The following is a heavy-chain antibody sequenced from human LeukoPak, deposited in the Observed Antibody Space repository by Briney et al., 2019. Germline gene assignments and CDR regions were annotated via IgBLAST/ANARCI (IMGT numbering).Heavy chain of an antibody. D-gene: IGHD3-10*01. Sequence: PGGSLRLSCAASGFTLSSYAMSWVRQAPGKGLEWVSAISGSDGSTYYADSVKGRFTISRDNSKNTLYLQMNSLRAEDTAVYYCAKVGGYYYGSGSSKFDYWGQGTLVTVSS. CDR2: ISGSDGST. J-gene: IGHJ4*02. CDR1: GFTLSSYA. CDR3: AKVGGYYYGSGSSKFDY. V-gene: IGHV3-23*01.